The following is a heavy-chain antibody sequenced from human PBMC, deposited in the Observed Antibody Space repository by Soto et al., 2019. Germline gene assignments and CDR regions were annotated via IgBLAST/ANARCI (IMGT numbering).Heavy chain of an antibody. V-gene: IGHV1-2*02. CDR2: INSDSGDT. J-gene: IGHJ4*02. CDR3: ARVTYYYDTTGGY. Sequence: QVHLVQSGAEVRKPGASVKVSCKTSGYTFTDYYLHWVRQAPGQGLEWMGWINSDSGDTSYAQKFQGRVTVTRDTSLSPAYMDLTSLRSDDTAVYYCARVTYYYDTTGGYWGQGTLVTVS. CDR1: GYTFTDYY. D-gene: IGHD3-22*01.